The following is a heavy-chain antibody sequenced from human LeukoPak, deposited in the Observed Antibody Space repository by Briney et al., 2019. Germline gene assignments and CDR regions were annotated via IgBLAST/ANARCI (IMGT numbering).Heavy chain of an antibody. CDR1: GFTFSSYA. CDR2: VSGSGGST. V-gene: IGHV3-23*01. Sequence: QTGGSLRLSCAASGFTFSSYAMRELRQAPGKALECVSSVSGSGGSTYYADSVKGRFTISSDNSKNTLYLQISSLRAEDTGVYYCAKPRAVGVNAFFDYWGQGTLVTVPS. CDR3: AKPRAVGVNAFFDY. J-gene: IGHJ4*02.